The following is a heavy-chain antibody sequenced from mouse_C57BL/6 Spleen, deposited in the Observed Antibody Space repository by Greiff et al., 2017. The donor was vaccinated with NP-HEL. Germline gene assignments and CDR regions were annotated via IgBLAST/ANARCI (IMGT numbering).Heavy chain of an antibody. Sequence: EVQGVESGGGLVKPGGSLKLSCAASGFTFSSYAMSWVRQTPEKRLEWVATISDGGSYTYYPDNVKGRFTISRDNAKNNLYLQMSHLKSEDTAMYYCARRDYYGSSYYFDYWGQGTTLTVSS. CDR1: GFTFSSYA. J-gene: IGHJ2*01. V-gene: IGHV5-4*01. CDR2: ISDGGSYT. D-gene: IGHD1-1*01. CDR3: ARRDYYGSSYYFDY.